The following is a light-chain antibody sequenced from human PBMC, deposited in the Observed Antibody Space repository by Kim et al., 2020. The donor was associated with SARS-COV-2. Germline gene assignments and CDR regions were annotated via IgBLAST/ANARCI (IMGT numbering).Light chain of an antibody. CDR2: QGK. J-gene: IGLJ2*01. Sequence: SYELTQPPSVSGSPGQTASIICSGDKLGDKYASWYQQKPGQSPVVVIYQGKNRPSGIPERFSGSSSGNTATLTISETQAMDEADYYCQAWDSNTVVFGGG. CDR1: KLGDKY. V-gene: IGLV3-1*01. CDR3: QAWDSNTVV.